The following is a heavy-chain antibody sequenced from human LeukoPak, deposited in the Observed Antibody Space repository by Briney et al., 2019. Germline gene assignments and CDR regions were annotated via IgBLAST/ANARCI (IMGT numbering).Heavy chain of an antibody. J-gene: IGHJ6*02. CDR1: GGSISFYY. D-gene: IGHD3-9*01. V-gene: IGHV4-59*01. CDR3: ARMETSTSRYFDCSYYYYGMDV. CDR2: MYYSGGS. Sequence: SETLSLTCTVSGGSISFYYWSWIRQPPGKGLEWIGYMYYSGGSNYNPSLKSRVTISVDASKNRISLKLNSVTAADTAVYYCARMETSTSRYFDCSYYYYGMDVWGQGTTVTVSS.